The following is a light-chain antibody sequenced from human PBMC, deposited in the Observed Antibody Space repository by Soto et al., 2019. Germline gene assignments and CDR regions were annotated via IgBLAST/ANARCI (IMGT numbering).Light chain of an antibody. CDR1: QSISTK. V-gene: IGKV3-15*01. CDR2: GAS. CDR3: QQYNNWPPGKYT. J-gene: IGKJ2*01. Sequence: EVVMTQSPDALSVSPGDTATLSCRASQSISTKLAWYQQKPGQAPRLLMYGASTRATGIPARFSGSGSGTEFTLTISSLQSEDLGVYYCQQYNNWPPGKYTFGQGTKLEIK.